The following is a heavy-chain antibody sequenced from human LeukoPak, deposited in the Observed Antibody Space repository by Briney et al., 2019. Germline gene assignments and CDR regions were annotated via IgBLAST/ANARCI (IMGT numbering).Heavy chain of an antibody. Sequence: SETLSLTCTVSGGSISSGSHYWSWIRQPAGKGLEWIGRFYTSGTTNYNPSLKSRVTISVDTSKNQFSLKLRSVTAADTALYYCARSELSCSGGSCPTRYAFDIWGQGTVVTASS. V-gene: IGHV4-61*02. J-gene: IGHJ3*02. CDR3: ARSELSCSGGSCPTRYAFDI. CDR2: FYTSGTT. CDR1: GGSISSGSHY. D-gene: IGHD2-15*01.